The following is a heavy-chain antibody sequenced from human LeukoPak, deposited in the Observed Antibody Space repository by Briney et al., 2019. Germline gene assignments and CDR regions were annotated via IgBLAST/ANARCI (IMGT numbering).Heavy chain of an antibody. J-gene: IGHJ4*02. D-gene: IGHD2-21*02. Sequence: GGSLRLSCAASGFTFSSFEVNWVRQAPGKGLEWVSYITSSGSTIYYADSVKGRFTISRDNAENSLYLQMNSLRVEDTAVYYCAVAYCGDDRYGYYLDSWGQGTLVTVSS. CDR3: AVAYCGDDRYGYYLDS. CDR2: ITSSGSTI. V-gene: IGHV3-48*03. CDR1: GFTFSSFE.